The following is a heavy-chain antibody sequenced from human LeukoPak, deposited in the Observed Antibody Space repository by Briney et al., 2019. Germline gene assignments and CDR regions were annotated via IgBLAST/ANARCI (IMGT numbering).Heavy chain of an antibody. CDR3: AREGSFTGYYFDY. V-gene: IGHV4-61*02. CDR2: IYTSEST. CDR1: GYSISSGLYY. J-gene: IGHJ4*02. Sequence: SETLSLTCTVSGYSISSGLYYWSWIRQPAGKGLEWIGRIYTSESTYYNPSLKSRVTISVDTSKNQFSLRLSSVTAADTAVYYCAREGSFTGYYFDYWGQGTLVTVSS. D-gene: IGHD1-26*01.